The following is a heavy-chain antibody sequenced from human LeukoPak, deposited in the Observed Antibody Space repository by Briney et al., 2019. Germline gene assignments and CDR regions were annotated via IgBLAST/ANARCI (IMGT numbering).Heavy chain of an antibody. V-gene: IGHV3-23*01. J-gene: IGHJ4*02. CDR3: AKDFYDSSGYYYGVCDY. D-gene: IGHD3-22*01. Sequence: GGSLRLSCAASGFTFSSYAMSWVRQAPGKGLEWVSAISGSGGSTYYADSVKGRFTISRDNSKNTLYLQMNSLRAEDTAVYCCAKDFYDSSGYYYGVCDYWGQGTLVTVSS. CDR2: ISGSGGST. CDR1: GFTFSSYA.